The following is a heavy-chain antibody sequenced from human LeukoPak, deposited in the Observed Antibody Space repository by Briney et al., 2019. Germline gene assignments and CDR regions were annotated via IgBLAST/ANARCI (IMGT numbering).Heavy chain of an antibody. Sequence: GGSLRLSCAASGFTFDDYAMHWVRQAPGKGLEWVSGISWNSGSIGYADSVKGRFTISRDNAKNSLYLQMNSLRAEDTAVYYCARAYRTTTDAFDIWGQGTMVTVSS. D-gene: IGHD2/OR15-2a*01. CDR3: ARAYRTTTDAFDI. CDR2: ISWNSGSI. CDR1: GFTFDDYA. J-gene: IGHJ3*02. V-gene: IGHV3-9*01.